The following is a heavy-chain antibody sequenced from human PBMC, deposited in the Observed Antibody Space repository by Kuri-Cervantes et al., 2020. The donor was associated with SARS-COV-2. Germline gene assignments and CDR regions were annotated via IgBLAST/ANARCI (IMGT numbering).Heavy chain of an antibody. V-gene: IGHV3-11*04. Sequence: GESLKISCTASGFIFSDYYMTWIRQAPGKGLEWVSNIGPSGTTKYYADSVKGRFTISRDNSKNTLYLQMNSLRAEDTAVYYCAKDRSSSAYYYYYYMDVWGKGTTVTVSS. J-gene: IGHJ6*03. D-gene: IGHD6-6*01. CDR2: IGPSGTTK. CDR3: AKDRSSSAYYYYYYMDV. CDR1: GFIFSDYY.